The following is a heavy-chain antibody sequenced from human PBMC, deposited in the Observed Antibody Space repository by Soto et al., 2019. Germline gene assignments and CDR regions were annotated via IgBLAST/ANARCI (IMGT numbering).Heavy chain of an antibody. J-gene: IGHJ4*02. Sequence: PGGSLRLSCAASGFTFSSYAMHWVRQAPGKGLEWVAVISYDGSNKYYADSVKGRFTISRDNSKNPLYLQMTSLRAEDTAVYYCARAGYDSSGSYFDYWGQGTLVTVSS. V-gene: IGHV3-30-3*01. CDR2: ISYDGSNK. CDR3: ARAGYDSSGSYFDY. D-gene: IGHD3-22*01. CDR1: GFTFSSYA.